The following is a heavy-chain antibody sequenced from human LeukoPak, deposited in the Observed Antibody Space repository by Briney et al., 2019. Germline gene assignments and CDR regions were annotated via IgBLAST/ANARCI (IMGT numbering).Heavy chain of an antibody. CDR3: ATGPRADGSLDY. CDR1: GYTFTDYY. J-gene: IGHJ4*02. CDR2: VDPEDGET. D-gene: IGHD1-26*01. V-gene: IGHV1-69-2*01. Sequence: RASVKVSCKVSGYTFTDYYMHWVQQAPGKGLEWMGLVDPEDGETIYAEKFQGRVTITADTSTDTAYMELSSLRSEDTAVHYCATGPRADGSLDYWGQGTLVTVSS.